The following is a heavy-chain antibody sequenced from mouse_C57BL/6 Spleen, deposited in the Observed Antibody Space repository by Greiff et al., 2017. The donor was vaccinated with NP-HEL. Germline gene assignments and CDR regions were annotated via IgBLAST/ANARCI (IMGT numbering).Heavy chain of an antibody. J-gene: IGHJ4*01. CDR1: GFTFSDYY. Sequence: EVQLQESEGGLVQPGSSMKLSCTASGFTFSDYYMAWVRQVPEKGLEWVANINYDGSSTYYLDSLKSRFIISRDNAKNILYLQMSSLKSEDTATYYCARVDGYFYAMDYWGQGTSVTVSS. CDR3: ARVDGYFYAMDY. V-gene: IGHV5-16*01. D-gene: IGHD2-3*01. CDR2: INYDGSST.